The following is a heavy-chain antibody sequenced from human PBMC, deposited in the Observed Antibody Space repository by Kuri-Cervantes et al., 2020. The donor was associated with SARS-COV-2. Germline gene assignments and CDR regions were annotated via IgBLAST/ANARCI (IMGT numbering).Heavy chain of an antibody. CDR2: INVNNRAT. CDR1: GYTFTGYY. D-gene: IGHD2-2*01. CDR3: ARSPSAITNSYNYYYYMDV. V-gene: IGHV1-2*02. J-gene: IGHJ6*03. Sequence: ASVKVSCKASGYTFTGYYIHWVRQAPGQGLEWMGWINVNNRATSYAQKFQGRVTMTRDTSVLTAYMELSSLRSDDTAVFYCARSPSAITNSYNYYYYMDVWGKGTAVTVSS.